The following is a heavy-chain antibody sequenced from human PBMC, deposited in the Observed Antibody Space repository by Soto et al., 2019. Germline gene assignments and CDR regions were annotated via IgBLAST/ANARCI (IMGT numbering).Heavy chain of an antibody. J-gene: IGHJ5*02. Sequence: SAMRSVTCTVSGGSISQWYWSWIRQSPGKGLEWIGYAYYSGSTDYNPSLKSRVTMSVDTSKNQVSLKLNSVTTADTAVYYCARDRSTYGGGGTGEVKENWFDPWGPGTLVT. D-gene: IGHD2-8*01. CDR1: GGSISQWY. V-gene: IGHV4-59*01. CDR3: ARDRSTYGGGGTGEVKENWFDP. CDR2: AYYSGST.